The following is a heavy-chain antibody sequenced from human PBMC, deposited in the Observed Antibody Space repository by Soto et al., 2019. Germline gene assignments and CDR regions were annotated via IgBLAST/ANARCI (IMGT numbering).Heavy chain of an antibody. CDR1: GYTFTDYY. CDR3: ARGTSSSGRKFDY. Sequence: ASVKVSCKSSGYTFTDYYIHWVRQAPGQGLEWMGWINPNSGDTNYGQRFQGRVTMTRGTSINTDYMELNRLTPDDTAVNFCARGTSSSGRKFDYWVQASLVTVSA. CDR2: INPNSGDT. D-gene: IGHD6-6*01. J-gene: IGHJ4*02. V-gene: IGHV1-2*02.